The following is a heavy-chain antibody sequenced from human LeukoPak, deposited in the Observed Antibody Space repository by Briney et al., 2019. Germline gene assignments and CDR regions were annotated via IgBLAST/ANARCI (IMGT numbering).Heavy chain of an antibody. D-gene: IGHD2-15*01. CDR2: ISSSSTI. CDR3: ARELPFDY. Sequence: GGSLRLSCAASGFTFSSYSMNWVRQAPGKGLEWVSYISSSSTIYYADSVKGRFTISRDNAKNTLYLQMNSLRAEDTAVYYCARELPFDYWGQGTLVTVSS. V-gene: IGHV3-48*04. CDR1: GFTFSSYS. J-gene: IGHJ4*02.